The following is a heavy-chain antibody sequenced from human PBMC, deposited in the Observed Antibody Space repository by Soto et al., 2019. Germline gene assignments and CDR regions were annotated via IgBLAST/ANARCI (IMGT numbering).Heavy chain of an antibody. D-gene: IGHD3-10*01. J-gene: IGHJ4*01. CDR1: GFSFKNYA. CDR3: ARGVRAETYYNAFDY. V-gene: IGHV3-30-3*01. Sequence: QVQLVESGGGLVQPGSSLRLSCAASGFSFKNYAFHWVRQAPGKGLEWVALISHNDEPKIFYADSVQGRFTISRDNFKNTVYLQMNSLRDEDTAVYHCARGVRAETYYNAFDYWGQGTQVSLSS. CDR2: ISHNDEPKI.